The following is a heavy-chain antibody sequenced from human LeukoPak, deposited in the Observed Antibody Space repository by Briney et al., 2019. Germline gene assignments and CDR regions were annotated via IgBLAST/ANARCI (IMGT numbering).Heavy chain of an antibody. V-gene: IGHV3-7*01. CDR2: IEKHGGET. Sequence: GSLRLSCAASGFPFSRHWMAWVRPAPGQGLEWVANIEKHGGETYYVDSLKGRFTISRDNAKNSLYLQMNSLRAEDTAVYYCARVLAGNAYDAMDVWGQGTTVTVSS. CDR3: ARVLAGNAYDAMDV. J-gene: IGHJ6*02. CDR1: GFPFSRHW. D-gene: IGHD3-16*01.